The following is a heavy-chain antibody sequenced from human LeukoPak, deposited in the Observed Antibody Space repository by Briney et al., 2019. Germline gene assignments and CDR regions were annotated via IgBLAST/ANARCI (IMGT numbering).Heavy chain of an antibody. J-gene: IGHJ3*02. D-gene: IGHD3-10*01. Sequence: GLSLRLSCAASAFIFSNYWMYWVRQAPGKGLVWVSRITGDGSATSYADSVMGRFTISRDNAKNTVYLQMSSLRAEDTAVYYCAVGLVRGSNAFDIWGPGTMVTVSS. CDR3: AVGLVRGSNAFDI. CDR1: AFIFSNYW. CDR2: ITGDGSAT. V-gene: IGHV3-74*01.